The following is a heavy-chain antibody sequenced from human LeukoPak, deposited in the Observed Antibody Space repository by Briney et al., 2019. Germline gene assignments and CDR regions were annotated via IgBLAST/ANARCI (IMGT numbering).Heavy chain of an antibody. CDR2: INPNSGGT. V-gene: IGHV1-2*02. J-gene: IGHJ4*02. CDR1: GYTLTGYY. D-gene: IGHD1-26*01. Sequence: ASVKVSCKASGYTLTGYYMHWVRQAPGQGLEWMGWINPNSGGTNYAQKFQGRVTMTRDTSISTAYMELSRLRSDDTAVYYCARGVGATTPIDYWGQGTLVTVSS. CDR3: ARGVGATTPIDY.